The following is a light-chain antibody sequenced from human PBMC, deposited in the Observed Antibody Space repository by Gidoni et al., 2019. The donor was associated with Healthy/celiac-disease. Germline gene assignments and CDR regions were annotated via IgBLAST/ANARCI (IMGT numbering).Light chain of an antibody. J-gene: IGKJ4*01. V-gene: IGKV1-39*01. CDR2: AAS. Sequence: QMTTSPSSLSASVGDRVTITCRASQSISSYLNWYQQKPGQAPKLLIYAASSWQSGVPSRFSGSGSGTEFTLTISSLQSEDFAIYYCQQSYSTLLTFGGGTKVEIK. CDR3: QQSYSTLLT. CDR1: QSISSY.